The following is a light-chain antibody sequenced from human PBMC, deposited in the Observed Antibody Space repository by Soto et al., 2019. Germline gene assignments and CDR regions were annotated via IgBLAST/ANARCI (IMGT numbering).Light chain of an antibody. Sequence: DIQMTQSPSTLSASVGDRVTITCRASQSISSWLAWYQQKPGKAPKLLIYAASSLQSGVPSRFSGSGSGTGFTLTISSLQPEDFATYYCQQYTSYWTFGQGTKVDI. CDR3: QQYTSYWT. CDR1: QSISSW. J-gene: IGKJ1*01. CDR2: AAS. V-gene: IGKV1-5*01.